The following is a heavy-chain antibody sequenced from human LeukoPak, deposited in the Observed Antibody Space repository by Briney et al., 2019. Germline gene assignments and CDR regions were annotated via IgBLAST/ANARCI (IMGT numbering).Heavy chain of an antibody. CDR1: GYTLTELS. D-gene: IGHD5-18*01. CDR2: FDPEDGET. V-gene: IGHV1-24*01. CDR3: ATDRWYSYGYGY. Sequence: ASVTVSFTVSGYTLTELSMHWVRQAPGKGLEWMGGFDPEDGETIYAQKFQGRVTMTEDTSTDTAYMELSSLRSEDTAVYYCATDRWYSYGYGYWGQGTLVTVSS. J-gene: IGHJ4*02.